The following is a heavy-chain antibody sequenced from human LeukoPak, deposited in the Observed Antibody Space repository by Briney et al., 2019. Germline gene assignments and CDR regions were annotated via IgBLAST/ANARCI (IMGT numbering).Heavy chain of an antibody. D-gene: IGHD3-22*01. J-gene: IGHJ4*02. Sequence: ASVKVSCKPSGYTFTHYYMHGVGQAPGQGREGMGWLNPHSGGTNYAQKFQGRVTITSDTSISTAYMDLSRLRSDDTALYYCARRVFYSDNSVYLDWGQGTLVTVSS. CDR1: GYTFTHYY. CDR2: LNPHSGGT. CDR3: ARRVFYSDNSVYLD. V-gene: IGHV1-2*02.